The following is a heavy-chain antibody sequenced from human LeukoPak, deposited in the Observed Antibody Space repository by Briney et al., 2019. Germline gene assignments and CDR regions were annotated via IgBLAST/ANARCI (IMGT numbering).Heavy chain of an antibody. CDR2: IGTAGDT. J-gene: IGHJ4*02. CDR1: GFTFSSYD. D-gene: IGHD3-3*01. CDR3: ARERKSGSFDY. V-gene: IGHV3-13*01. Sequence: GALRLSCAASGFTFSSYDMHWVRQATGKGLEWVSAIGTAGDTYYPGSVKGRFTISRENAKNSLYLQMNSLRAGDTAVYYCARERKSGSFDYWGQGTLVTVSS.